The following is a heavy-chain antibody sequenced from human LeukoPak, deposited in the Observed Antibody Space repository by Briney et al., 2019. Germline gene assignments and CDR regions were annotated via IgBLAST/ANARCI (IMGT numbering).Heavy chain of an antibody. Sequence: SVKVSCMASEGIFSRYAISWGRQAPGPGLDCVGGMFPIFGTTNYAQKLQGRVTITADESTSTAYMELSSLSSEETAVYYCARGGTPGYCSSTSCYDPRYYFDYWGQGTLVTVSS. CDR1: EGIFSRYA. J-gene: IGHJ4*02. CDR2: MFPIFGTT. D-gene: IGHD2-2*01. CDR3: ARGGTPGYCSSTSCYDPRYYFDY. V-gene: IGHV1-69*13.